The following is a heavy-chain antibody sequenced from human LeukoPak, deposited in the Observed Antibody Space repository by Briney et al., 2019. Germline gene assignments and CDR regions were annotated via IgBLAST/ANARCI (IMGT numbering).Heavy chain of an antibody. CDR2: INPSGGST. J-gene: IGHJ5*02. CDR3: AREGGGIWFGESSFDP. CDR1: GYTFTSYY. D-gene: IGHD3-10*01. Sequence: ASVKVSCKASGYTFTSYYMHWVRQAPGQGLEWMGIINPSGGSTSYAQKFQGRVTMTRDMSTSTVYMELSSLRSEDTAVYDCAREGGGIWFGESSFDPWGQGTLVTVSS. V-gene: IGHV1-46*01.